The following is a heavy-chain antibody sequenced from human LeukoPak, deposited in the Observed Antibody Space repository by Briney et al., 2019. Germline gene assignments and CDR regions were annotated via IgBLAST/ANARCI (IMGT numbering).Heavy chain of an antibody. J-gene: IGHJ4*02. CDR3: ARIGTQGLLRGWFDY. D-gene: IGHD2-15*01. V-gene: IGHV3-30-3*01. CDR1: AFTLSSYS. Sequence: GGSLRLSCVPSAFTLSSYSMHWVRPAPGKGLEWVAMTSFNGSNKCYEDAVKGRFTISRDSSTTTLSLQMTSLRADDTAVDYCARIGTQGLLRGWFDYWGQGTLVTVSS. CDR2: TSFNGSNK.